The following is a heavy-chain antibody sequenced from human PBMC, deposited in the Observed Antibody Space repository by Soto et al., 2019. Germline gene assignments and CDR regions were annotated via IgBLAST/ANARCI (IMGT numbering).Heavy chain of an antibody. CDR1: GGSISSSSYY. J-gene: IGHJ6*03. CDR3: ARRSRELLLGGYYYYYMDV. CDR2: IYYSGST. V-gene: IGHV4-39*01. Sequence: PSETLSLTCTVSGGSISSSSYYWGWIRQPPGKGLEWIGSIYYSGSTYYNPSLKSRVTISVDTSKNQFSLKLSSVTAADTAVYYCARRSRELLLGGYYYYYMDVWGKGTTVTVSS. D-gene: IGHD3-10*01.